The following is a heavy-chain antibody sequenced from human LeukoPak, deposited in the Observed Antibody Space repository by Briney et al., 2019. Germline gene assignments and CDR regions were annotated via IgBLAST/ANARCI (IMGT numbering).Heavy chain of an antibody. CDR2: IYYSGST. Sequence: SETLSLTCTVSGGSLSNYYWNWIRQPPGKGLEWIGYIYYSGSTYYNPSLKSRVAISVDTSKNQFSLKLSSVTAADTAVYYCARHNGYYDSSGLTVDYWGQGTLVTVSS. J-gene: IGHJ4*02. V-gene: IGHV4-59*08. CDR1: GGSLSNYY. CDR3: ARHNGYYDSSGLTVDY. D-gene: IGHD3-22*01.